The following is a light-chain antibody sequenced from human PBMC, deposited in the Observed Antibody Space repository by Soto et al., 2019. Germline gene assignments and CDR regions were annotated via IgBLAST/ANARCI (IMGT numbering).Light chain of an antibody. CDR3: QHYGGMWA. CDR2: DAS. Sequence: DIQMTQTPSTLSASLGDRVTITCRASQSISNRLAWYQQKPGKAPKVVIYDASNLESGVPSRFSGSGSGTEFILTINSLQPDDFATYCYQHYGGMWAFGQGTRLEI. CDR1: QSISNR. J-gene: IGKJ5*01. V-gene: IGKV1-5*01.